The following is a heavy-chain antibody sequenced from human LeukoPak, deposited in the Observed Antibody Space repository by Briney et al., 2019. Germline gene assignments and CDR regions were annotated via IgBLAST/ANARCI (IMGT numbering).Heavy chain of an antibody. CDR1: GYTFTSYD. CDR3: ARAGSSSFGFVYYYYYYMDV. D-gene: IGHD6-13*01. CDR2: MNPNSGNT. V-gene: IGHV1-8*03. J-gene: IGHJ6*03. Sequence: ASVKVSCKASGYTFTSYDINWVRQATGQGLEWMGWMNPNSGNTGYAQKFQGRVTITRNTSISTAYMELSSLRSEDTAVYYCARAGSSSFGFVYYYYYYMDVWGKGTTVTVSS.